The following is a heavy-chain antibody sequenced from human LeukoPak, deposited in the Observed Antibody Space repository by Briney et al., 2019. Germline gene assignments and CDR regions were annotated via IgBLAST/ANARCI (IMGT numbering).Heavy chain of an antibody. V-gene: IGHV4-59*08. J-gene: IGHJ2*01. Sequence: SETLSLTCTVSGGSISSYYWSWIRQPPGKGLEWIGYIYYSGSTNYNPSLKSRVTISVDTSKNQFSLKLSSVTAADTAVYYCARLIDYYDSSGYYPGGYWYFDLWGRGTLSLSPQ. CDR3: ARLIDYYDSSGYYPGGYWYFDL. CDR2: IYYSGST. D-gene: IGHD3-22*01. CDR1: GGSISSYY.